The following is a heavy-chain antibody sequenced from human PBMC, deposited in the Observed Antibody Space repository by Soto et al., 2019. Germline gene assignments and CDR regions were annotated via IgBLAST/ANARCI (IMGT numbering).Heavy chain of an antibody. J-gene: IGHJ6*02. V-gene: IGHV1-46*01. D-gene: IGHD3-3*01. Sequence: ASVKVSCKASGYTFTSYYMHWVRQAPGQGLEWMGIINPSGGSTSYAQKFQGRVTMTRDTSTSTVYMGLSSLRSEDTAVYYCAANLEWLSLGLYGMDVWGQGTTVTVSS. CDR1: GYTFTSYY. CDR3: AANLEWLSLGLYGMDV. CDR2: INPSGGST.